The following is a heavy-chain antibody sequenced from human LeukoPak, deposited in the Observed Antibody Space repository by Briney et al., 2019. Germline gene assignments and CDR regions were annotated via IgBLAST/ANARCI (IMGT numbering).Heavy chain of an antibody. CDR1: GIIISSYD. Sequence: PGTSLRLSCAASGIIISSYDRHWVREARRKRLEWVSLTSYDGSNKYNADFVKGRFNITKAHSKHTLYLQMNSLSPDDTAVYYCAKDPQYCSSATCQPGYSSGWYDYWGQGTLVTVSS. J-gene: IGHJ4*02. CDR3: AKDPQYCSSATCQPGYSSGWYDY. V-gene: IGHV3-30*18. D-gene: IGHD6-19*01. CDR2: TSYDGSNK.